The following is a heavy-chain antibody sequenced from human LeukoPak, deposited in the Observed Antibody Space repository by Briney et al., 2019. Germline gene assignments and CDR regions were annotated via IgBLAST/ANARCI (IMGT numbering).Heavy chain of an antibody. Sequence: ASVKVSCKASGYTFTSYAMHWVRQAPGQRLEWMGWINAGNGNTKYSQKFQGRVTMTRNTSISTAYMELSSLRSEDTAVYYCATDLKDPEDYGSFIFDYWGQGTLVTVSS. V-gene: IGHV1-3*01. CDR3: ATDLKDPEDYGSFIFDY. D-gene: IGHD1-26*01. CDR1: GYTFTSYA. CDR2: INAGNGNT. J-gene: IGHJ4*02.